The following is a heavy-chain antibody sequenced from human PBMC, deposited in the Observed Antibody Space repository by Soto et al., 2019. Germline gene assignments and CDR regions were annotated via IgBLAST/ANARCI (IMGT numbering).Heavy chain of an antibody. CDR3: ARGYSYGFDAFDI. Sequence: SETLSLTCTVSGGSISSGNYYWSWIRQSPGKGLEWIGYIYSTGSSYYNPSLRSRVSMSVDTSKNQFSLNLSSVTAADTAVYYCARGYSYGFDAFDIWGQGTMVTVSS. CDR2: IYSTGSS. V-gene: IGHV4-30-4*01. D-gene: IGHD5-18*01. J-gene: IGHJ3*02. CDR1: GGSISSGNYY.